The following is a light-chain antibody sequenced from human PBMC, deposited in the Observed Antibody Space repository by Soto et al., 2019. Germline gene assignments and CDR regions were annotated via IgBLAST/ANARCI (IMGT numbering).Light chain of an antibody. CDR2: GAS. Sequence: EIVLTQSPGTLPLSPGERATLSCRASQSVSSSYLAWYQQKPGQAPRLLIYGASSRATGIPDRFSGSGSGTDFTLTISRLEPEEFAVYYCQQYGSSPLLTFGGGTKVEIK. J-gene: IGKJ4*01. CDR3: QQYGSSPLLT. V-gene: IGKV3-20*01. CDR1: QSVSSSY.